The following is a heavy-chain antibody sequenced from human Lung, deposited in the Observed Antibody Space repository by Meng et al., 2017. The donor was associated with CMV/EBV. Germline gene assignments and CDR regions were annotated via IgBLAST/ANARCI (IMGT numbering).Heavy chain of an antibody. CDR2: IYYSGST. CDR3: ARGPVWFGELLNYYYYGMDV. J-gene: IGHJ6*02. Sequence: VGYYWSWIRQHPGKGLEWIGYIYYSGSTYYNPSLKSRVTISVDTSKNQFSLKLSSVTAADTAVYYCARGPVWFGELLNYYYYGMDVWGQGTTVTVSS. D-gene: IGHD3-10*01. CDR1: VGYY. V-gene: IGHV4-31*02.